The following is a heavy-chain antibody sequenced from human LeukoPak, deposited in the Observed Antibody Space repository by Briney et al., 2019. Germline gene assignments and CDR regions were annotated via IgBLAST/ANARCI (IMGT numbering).Heavy chain of an antibody. V-gene: IGHV4-4*07. J-gene: IGHJ6*03. CDR2: IYTSGST. Sequence: PSETLSLTCTVSGGSISSYYWSWIRQPAGKGLEWIGRIYTSGSTNYNPSLKSRVTMSVDTSKNQFSLKLSSVTAADTAVYYCARMGLLWFGSGYYYYYYMDVWGKGTTVTVSS. D-gene: IGHD3-10*01. CDR3: ARMGLLWFGSGYYYYYYMDV. CDR1: GGSISSYY.